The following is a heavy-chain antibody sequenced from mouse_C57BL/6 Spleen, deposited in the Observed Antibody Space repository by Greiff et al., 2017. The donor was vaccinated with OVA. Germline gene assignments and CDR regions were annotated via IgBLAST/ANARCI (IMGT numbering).Heavy chain of an antibody. CDR2: IWGGGST. Sequence: VKLVESGPGLVAPSQSLSITCTVSGFSLTSYGVDWVRQPPGKGLEWLGVIWGGGSTNYNSALMSRLSISKDNSKSQVFLKMNSLQTDDIAMYYCAKRDGSGYWFAYWGQGTLVTVSA. CDR3: AKRDGSGYWFAY. D-gene: IGHD3-2*02. J-gene: IGHJ3*01. V-gene: IGHV2-9*01. CDR1: GFSLTSYG.